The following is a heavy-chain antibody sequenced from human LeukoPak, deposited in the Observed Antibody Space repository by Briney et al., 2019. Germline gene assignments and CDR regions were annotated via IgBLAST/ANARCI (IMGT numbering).Heavy chain of an antibody. CDR3: ARFSESKYYYDSSGYSESDLDY. V-gene: IGHV1-2*02. D-gene: IGHD3-22*01. CDR2: INPNSGGT. Sequence: GASVKVSCKASGYTFTGYYMHWVRQAPGQGLEWMGRINPNSGGTNYAQKFQGRVTMTRDSSISTANMELSRLRSDGTAVYYCARFSESKYYYDSSGYSESDLDYWGQGTLVTVSS. CDR1: GYTFTGYY. J-gene: IGHJ4*02.